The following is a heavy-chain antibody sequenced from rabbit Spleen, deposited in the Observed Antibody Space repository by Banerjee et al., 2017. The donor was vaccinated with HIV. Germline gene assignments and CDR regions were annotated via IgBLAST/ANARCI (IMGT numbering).Heavy chain of an antibody. J-gene: IGHJ4*01. D-gene: IGHD1-1*01. CDR1: GFSFSSSDY. Sequence: QSLEESGGDLVKPGASLTLTCKASGFSFSSSDYMCWVRQAPGKGLEWIACINLITGKSVYASWAKGRFTMSRISSTTVTLQMTSLTAADTATYFCARDLVAVIGWNFNLWGPGTLVTVS. CDR2: INLITGKS. CDR3: ARDLVAVIGWNFNL. V-gene: IGHV1S40*01.